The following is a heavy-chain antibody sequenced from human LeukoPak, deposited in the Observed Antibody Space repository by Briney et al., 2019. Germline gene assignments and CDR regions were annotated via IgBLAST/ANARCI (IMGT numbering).Heavy chain of an antibody. D-gene: IGHD6-13*01. J-gene: IGHJ4*02. CDR1: GFTVSNTY. CDR2: IYSGGST. CDR3: AKEDQQLAGHLDY. Sequence: GGSLRLSCAASGFTVSNTYMSWVRQAPGKGLEWVSVIYSGGSTYYADSVKGRFTISRDNSKNTLYLQMNSLRAEDAAVYYCAKEDQQLAGHLDYWGQGTLVTVSS. V-gene: IGHV3-53*01.